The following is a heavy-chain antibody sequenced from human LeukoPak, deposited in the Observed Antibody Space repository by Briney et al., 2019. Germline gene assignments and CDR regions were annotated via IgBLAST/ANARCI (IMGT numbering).Heavy chain of an antibody. CDR2: IYHSGST. J-gene: IGHJ4*02. Sequence: PSETLSLTCTVSGYSISSGYYWGWIRQPPGKGLEWIGSIYHSGSTYYNPSLKSRVTISVDTSKNQFSLKLSSVTAADTAVYYCARGIWTYTATRYFDYWGQGTLVTVSS. D-gene: IGHD2-15*01. CDR3: ARGIWTYTATRYFDY. CDR1: GYSISSGYY. V-gene: IGHV4-38-2*02.